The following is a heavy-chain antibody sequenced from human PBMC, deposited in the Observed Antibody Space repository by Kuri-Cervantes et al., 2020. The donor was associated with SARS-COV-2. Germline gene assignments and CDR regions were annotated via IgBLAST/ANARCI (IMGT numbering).Heavy chain of an antibody. CDR3: ARVRLLTIFGVVIVLDALDI. CDR1: GYTFTSYG. V-gene: IGHV1-18*01. Sequence: ASVKVSCKASGYTFTSYGISWVRQAPGQGLEWMGWISAYNGNTNYAQKLQGRVTMTTDTSTSTAYMELRSLRSDDTAVYYCARVRLLTIFGVVIVLDALDIWGQGTMVTVSS. CDR2: ISAYNGNT. J-gene: IGHJ3*02. D-gene: IGHD3-3*01.